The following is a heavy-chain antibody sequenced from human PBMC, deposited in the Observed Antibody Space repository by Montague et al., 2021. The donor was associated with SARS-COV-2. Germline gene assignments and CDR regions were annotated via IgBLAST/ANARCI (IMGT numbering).Heavy chain of an antibody. D-gene: IGHD6-19*01. V-gene: IGHV4-59*13. Sequence: SETLSLTCTVSGGSISPYYWNWIRQPPGKGLEWIGYIYYTGGTKYNPSLKSRVSMSVDTSKNQFSLRLTSVGAADTAVYYCARIAMADTFDSWGQGAMVTVSS. J-gene: IGHJ4*02. CDR2: IYYTGGT. CDR3: ARIAMADTFDS. CDR1: GGSISPYY.